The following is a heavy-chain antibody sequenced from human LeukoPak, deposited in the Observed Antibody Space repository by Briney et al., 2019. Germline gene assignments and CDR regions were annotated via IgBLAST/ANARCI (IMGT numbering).Heavy chain of an antibody. V-gene: IGHV1-69*01. Sequence: SVKVSRKGSVGTFSSYAFSWVRQAPGQGLEWMGGIIPIFGTANYAQKFQGRVTITADESTSTAYMELSSLRSEDTAVYCCTRAAFHIAAAEGDFNYWGKGTLVTVSS. J-gene: IGHJ4*02. CDR3: TRAAFHIAAAEGDFNY. D-gene: IGHD6-13*01. CDR2: IIPIFGTA. CDR1: VGTFSSYA.